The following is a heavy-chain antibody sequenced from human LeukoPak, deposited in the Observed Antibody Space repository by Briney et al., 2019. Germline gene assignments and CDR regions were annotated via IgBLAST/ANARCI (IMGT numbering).Heavy chain of an antibody. CDR3: ARSFRFLGYMDV. D-gene: IGHD2/OR15-2a*01. Sequence: GGTLRLSCAASGSTFSSYGMSWVRQAPGKGLEWVSYISSSGSTIYYADSVKGRFTISRDNSKNTLYLQMNSLRAEDTAVYYCARSFRFLGYMDVWGKGTTVTISS. CDR1: GSTFSSYG. J-gene: IGHJ6*03. CDR2: ISSSGSTI. V-gene: IGHV3-48*01.